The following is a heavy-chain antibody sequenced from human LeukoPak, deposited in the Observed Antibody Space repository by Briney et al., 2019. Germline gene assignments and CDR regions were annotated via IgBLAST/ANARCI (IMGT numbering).Heavy chain of an antibody. V-gene: IGHV1-2*06. J-gene: IGHJ3*02. CDR2: INPNSGGT. Sequence: ASVKVSCKASGYTFTGYYMHWVRQAPGQGLEWMGRINPNSGGTNYAQKFQGRVTMTRDTSISTAHMELSRLRSDDTAVYYCARVSVGFLEWLLHDKCDAFDIWGQGTMVTVSS. CDR1: GYTFTGYY. D-gene: IGHD3-3*01. CDR3: ARVSVGFLEWLLHDKCDAFDI.